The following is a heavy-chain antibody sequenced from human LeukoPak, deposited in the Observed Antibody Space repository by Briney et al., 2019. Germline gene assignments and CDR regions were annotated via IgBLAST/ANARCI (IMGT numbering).Heavy chain of an antibody. CDR2: TYYRSKWYN. CDR1: GDSFSSNSAA. Sequence: SQTLSLTCAISGDSFSSNSAAWNWIRQSPSRGLEWLGRTYYRSKWYNDYAVSVKSRITINPDTSKNQFSLQLNSVTPEDTAVYYCARDPTYCGGDCCAPGPYFDYWGQGTLVTVSS. J-gene: IGHJ4*02. D-gene: IGHD2-21*02. CDR3: ARDPTYCGGDCCAPGPYFDY. V-gene: IGHV6-1*01.